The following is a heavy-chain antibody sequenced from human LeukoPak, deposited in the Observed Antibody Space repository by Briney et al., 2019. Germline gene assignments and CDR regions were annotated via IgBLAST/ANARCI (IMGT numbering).Heavy chain of an antibody. CDR2: IRSKANTYAT. J-gene: IGHJ6*04. CDR1: GFTFSGSA. Sequence: PGGSLRLSCAASGFTFSGSAMHWVRQASGKGLEWVGRIRSKANTYATAYAPSVKGRFTISRDDPKNTAYLQMNSLKTEDTAVYYCTSGVGGVDVWGKGTTVTVSS. V-gene: IGHV3-73*01. CDR3: TSGVGGVDV. D-gene: IGHD3-3*01.